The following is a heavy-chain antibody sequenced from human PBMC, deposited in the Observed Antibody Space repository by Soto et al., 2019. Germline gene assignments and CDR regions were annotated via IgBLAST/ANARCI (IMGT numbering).Heavy chain of an antibody. CDR3: ARMRILSGYYFDY. Sequence: QVQLVQSGAEVKKPGASVQVSCKASGYTFTSYAMHWVRQAPGQRLEWMGWINAGNGNTKYSQKFQGRVTITRDTTASTAYMELSSLRSEDTAVYYCARMRILSGYYFDYWGQGTLVTVSS. D-gene: IGHD3-9*01. V-gene: IGHV1-3*01. CDR2: INAGNGNT. CDR1: GYTFTSYA. J-gene: IGHJ4*02.